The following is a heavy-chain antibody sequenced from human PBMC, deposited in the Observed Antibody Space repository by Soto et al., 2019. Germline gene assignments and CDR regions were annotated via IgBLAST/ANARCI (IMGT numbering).Heavy chain of an antibody. D-gene: IGHD3-10*01. J-gene: IGHJ4*02. CDR3: ARPRGNAEFDLDS. V-gene: IGHV3-48*03. Sequence: DVQLVASGGGWVQPGGSLRLSCAASGFTFYSFEMNWVRQAPGKGLEWISYISTGGTSIFYADSVKGRSTVSRDNAKSSLYLQMNRLRVEGTAVYYCARPRGNAEFDLDSRGPGTLVTVSS. CDR2: ISTGGTSI. CDR1: GFTFYSFE.